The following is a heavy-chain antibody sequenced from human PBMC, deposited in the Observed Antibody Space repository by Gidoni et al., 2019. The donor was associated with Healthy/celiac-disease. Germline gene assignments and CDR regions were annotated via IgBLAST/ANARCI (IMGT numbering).Heavy chain of an antibody. CDR2: TRNKANSYTT. Sequence: EVQLVESGGGLVQPGGSLRLSCAASGFTFSDTYMDWVRQAPGKGLEWGGRTRNKANSYTTEYAAAVKGRFTISRDDSKNSLYLQMNSLKTEDTAVYYCARYSGSYGADDAFDIWGQGTMVTVSS. CDR3: ARYSGSYGADDAFDI. V-gene: IGHV3-72*01. CDR1: GFTFSDTY. D-gene: IGHD1-26*01. J-gene: IGHJ3*02.